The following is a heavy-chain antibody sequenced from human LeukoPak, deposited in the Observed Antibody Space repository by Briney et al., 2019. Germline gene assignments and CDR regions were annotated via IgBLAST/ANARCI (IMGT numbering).Heavy chain of an antibody. CDR3: AKGRGCDILTGTLDAFDT. V-gene: IGHV3-23*01. CDR2: ISGSGGST. J-gene: IGHJ3*02. CDR1: GFTFSSYA. Sequence: GGSLRLSCAASGFTFSSYAMSWVRQAPGKGLEWVSAISGSGGSTYYVDSVKGRFTISRDNSKNTLYLQMNSLRAEDTAVYYCAKGRGCDILTGTLDAFDTWGQGTMVTVSS. D-gene: IGHD3-9*01.